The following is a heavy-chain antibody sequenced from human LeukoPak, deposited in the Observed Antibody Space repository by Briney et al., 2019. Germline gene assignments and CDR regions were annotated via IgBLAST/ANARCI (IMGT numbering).Heavy chain of an antibody. CDR3: ARGNGDLRTFDY. V-gene: IGHV4-59*06. J-gene: IGHJ4*02. CDR2: IYYSGST. D-gene: IGHD4-17*01. CDR1: GGSISNNY. Sequence: SETLSLTCTVSGGSISNNYWSWFRQPPGKGLEWIGYIYYSGSTYYNPSLKSRVTISVDTSKNQFSLKLSSVTAADTAVYYCARGNGDLRTFDYWGQGTLVTVSS.